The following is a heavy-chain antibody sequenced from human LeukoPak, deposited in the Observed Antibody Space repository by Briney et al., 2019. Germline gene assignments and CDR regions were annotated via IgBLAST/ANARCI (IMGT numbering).Heavy chain of an antibody. D-gene: IGHD2-2*02. CDR2: INHSGST. CDR1: SGSFSGYY. Sequence: MASETLSLTCAVYSGSFSGYYWSWIRQPPGKGLEWIGEINHSGSTNYNPSLKSRVTISVDTSKNQFSLKLSSVTAADTAVYYCVGYTVNDAFDIWGQGTMVTVSS. CDR3: VGYTVNDAFDI. V-gene: IGHV4-34*01. J-gene: IGHJ3*02.